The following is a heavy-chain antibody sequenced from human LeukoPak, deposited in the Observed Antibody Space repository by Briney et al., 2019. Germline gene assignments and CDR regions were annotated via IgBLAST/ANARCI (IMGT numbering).Heavy chain of an antibody. Sequence: SGGTLRLSCAASGFTFSSYGMSWVRQAPGKGLEWVSAISGSGGSTYYADSVKGRFTISRDNSKNTLYLQMNSLRAEDTAVYYCATTGRVKVATPYFDYWGQGTLVTVSS. V-gene: IGHV3-23*01. D-gene: IGHD3/OR15-3a*01. CDR2: ISGSGGST. CDR1: GFTFSSYG. J-gene: IGHJ4*02. CDR3: ATTGRVKVATPYFDY.